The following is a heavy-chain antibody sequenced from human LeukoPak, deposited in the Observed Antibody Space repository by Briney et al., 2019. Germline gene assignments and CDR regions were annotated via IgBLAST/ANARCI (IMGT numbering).Heavy chain of an antibody. D-gene: IGHD2-21*01. J-gene: IGHJ4*02. V-gene: IGHV3-30*03. CDR1: GFTFSNYG. CDR3: ARDLSAAYDF. Sequence: GGSLRLSCVASGFTFSNYGMHWVRQAPGKGLEWVAVISYDGSNKYYADSVKGRFTVSRDNSKSALYLEMNSLRVEDSGIYYCARDLSAAYDFWGQGVVVTVSS. CDR2: ISYDGSNK.